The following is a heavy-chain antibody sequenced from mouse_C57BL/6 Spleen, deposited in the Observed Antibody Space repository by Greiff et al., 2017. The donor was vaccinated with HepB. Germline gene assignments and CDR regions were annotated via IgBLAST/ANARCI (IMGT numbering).Heavy chain of an antibody. D-gene: IGHD2-4*01. Sequence: EVQRVESGGGLVQPGGSLKLSCAASGFTFSDYYMYWVRQTPEKRLEWVAYISNGGGSTYYPDTVKGRFTISRDNAKNTLYLQMSRLKSEDTAMYYCARRDYGFAYWGQGTLVTVSA. CDR1: GFTFSDYY. CDR2: ISNGGGST. V-gene: IGHV5-12*01. CDR3: ARRDYGFAY. J-gene: IGHJ3*01.